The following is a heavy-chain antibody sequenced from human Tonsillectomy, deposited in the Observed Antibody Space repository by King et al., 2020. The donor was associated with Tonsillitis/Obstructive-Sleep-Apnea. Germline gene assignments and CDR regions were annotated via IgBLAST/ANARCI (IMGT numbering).Heavy chain of an antibody. CDR3: ASSPVSVRSFYFDY. V-gene: IGHV3-53*01. CDR2: IYSGGST. J-gene: IGHJ4*02. Sequence: VRLVESGGGLIQPGGSLRLSCAASGFSVSGNYMSWVRQAPGKEPEWVSVIYSGGSTFYADSVKGRFTISRDNSKNTVYLQMDSLRAEDTAVYYCASSPVSVRSFYFDYWGQGTLVTVS. D-gene: IGHD3-16*01. CDR1: GFSVSGNY.